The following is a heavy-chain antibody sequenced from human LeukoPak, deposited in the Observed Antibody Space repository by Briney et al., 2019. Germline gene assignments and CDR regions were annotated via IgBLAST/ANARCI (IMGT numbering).Heavy chain of an antibody. CDR2: IYYSGST. CDR3: TRSTNLEALDI. D-gene: IGHD2-8*01. V-gene: IGHV4-61*01. J-gene: IGHJ3*02. Sequence: SETLSLTCTVSGGSVSSGTYYWSWIQQPPGKGLEWIGYIYYSGSTNYNPSLKSRVTISVDTSKNQCSLKLSSVTTADTAVYYCTRSTNLEALDIWGQGTMVTVSS. CDR1: GGSVSSGTYY.